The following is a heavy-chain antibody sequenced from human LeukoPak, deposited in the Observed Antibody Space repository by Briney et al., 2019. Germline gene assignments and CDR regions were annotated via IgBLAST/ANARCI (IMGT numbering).Heavy chain of an antibody. J-gene: IGHJ4*02. CDR2: ISYRGTT. V-gene: IGHV4-39*01. Sequence: SETLSHTCTVSGGSISSSSYYWGWIRQPPGKGLEWIGSISYRGTTFYNPSLKSRVTISVDTSKNQFFLKVSSVTAADTAVYYCARGPHPGGAGYNLIDHWGQGTLVTVSP. CDR3: ARGPHPGGAGYNLIDH. D-gene: IGHD5-24*01. CDR1: GGSISSSSYY.